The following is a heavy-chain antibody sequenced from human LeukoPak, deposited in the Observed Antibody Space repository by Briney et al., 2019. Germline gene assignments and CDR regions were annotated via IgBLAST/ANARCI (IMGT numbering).Heavy chain of an antibody. CDR2: IYYSGST. D-gene: IGHD2-15*01. Sequence: PSQTLSLTCTVSGGSISSGGYYWSWIRQHPGKGLEWIGYIYYSGSTYYNLSLKSRVTISVDTSKNQFSLKLSSVTAADTAVYYCASGRGVVVATSFTGWFDPWGQGTLVTVSS. V-gene: IGHV4-31*03. CDR3: ASGRGVVVATSFTGWFDP. CDR1: GGSISSGGYY. J-gene: IGHJ5*02.